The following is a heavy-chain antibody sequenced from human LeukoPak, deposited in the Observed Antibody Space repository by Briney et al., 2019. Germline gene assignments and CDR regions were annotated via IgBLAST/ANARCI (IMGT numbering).Heavy chain of an antibody. V-gene: IGHV3-23*01. Sequence: GGSLRLSCEAAGFSFRDYPMGWVRRASGKRREWVSGISAGADVIFYADPVKGRFTISRDNSKNTLYLQMNSLRAEDSAEYHCAKSLLTTAPGTGRAFDIWGQGTMVTVSA. CDR3: AKSLLTTAPGTGRAFDI. D-gene: IGHD2/OR15-2a*01. CDR2: ISAGADVI. J-gene: IGHJ3*02. CDR1: GFSFRDYP.